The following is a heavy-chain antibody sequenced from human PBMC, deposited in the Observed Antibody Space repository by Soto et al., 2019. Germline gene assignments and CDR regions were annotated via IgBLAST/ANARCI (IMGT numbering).Heavy chain of an antibody. Sequence: GASVKDSCKASGYTFTSYAMHWVRQAPGQRLEWMGWINAGNGNTKYSQKFQGRVTITRDTSASTAYMELSSLRSEDTAVYYCARDLRIAVAGTRAFDYWGQGTLVTVSS. CDR1: GYTFTSYA. D-gene: IGHD6-19*01. CDR2: INAGNGNT. V-gene: IGHV1-3*01. CDR3: ARDLRIAVAGTRAFDY. J-gene: IGHJ4*02.